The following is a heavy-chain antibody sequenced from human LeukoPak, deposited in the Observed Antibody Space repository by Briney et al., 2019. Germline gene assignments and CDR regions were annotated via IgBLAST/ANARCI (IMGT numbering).Heavy chain of an antibody. J-gene: IGHJ4*02. D-gene: IGHD5-18*01. V-gene: IGHV4-59*02. CDR1: GGSVSSYY. CDR3: ARGDTAMVR. Sequence: SETLSLTCTVSGGSVSSYYWSWIRQPPGKGLEWIGYIYYSGSTNYNPSLKSRVTISVDTFKNQFSLKLSSVTAADTAVYYCARGDTAMVRWGQGTLVTVSS. CDR2: IYYSGST.